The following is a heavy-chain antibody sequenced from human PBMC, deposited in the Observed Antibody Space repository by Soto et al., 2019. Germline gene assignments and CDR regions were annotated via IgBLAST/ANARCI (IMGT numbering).Heavy chain of an antibody. CDR3: AKNGPAYADAFDS. V-gene: IGHV3-23*01. D-gene: IGHD2-8*01. Sequence: EVQLSQSGGGWVQPGGSLRLSCSASGFIFASYAMSWVRQAPGKGLEWVSVISGSAGTTDYAGSVTGRFTISRDNSKNTLYLHMNSLKCEDTAVYYCAKNGPAYADAFDSWGQGTMVTVSS. CDR2: ISGSAGTT. J-gene: IGHJ3*01. CDR1: GFIFASYA.